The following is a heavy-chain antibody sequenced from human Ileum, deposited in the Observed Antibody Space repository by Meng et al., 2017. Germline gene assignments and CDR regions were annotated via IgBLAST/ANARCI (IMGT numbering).Heavy chain of an antibody. V-gene: IGHV4-61*01. CDR2: AST. Sequence: VQLPESGQGLVRPSETLSLICTVSGASVTTSHYQWGWIRQPPGKGLEWIGYASTNYNPSLKSRLTISLDTSKNQVSLKLTSVTAADTAVYYCARDHWGSLDYWGQGILVTVSS. CDR1: GASVTTSHYQ. D-gene: IGHD7-27*01. CDR3: ARDHWGSLDY. J-gene: IGHJ4*02.